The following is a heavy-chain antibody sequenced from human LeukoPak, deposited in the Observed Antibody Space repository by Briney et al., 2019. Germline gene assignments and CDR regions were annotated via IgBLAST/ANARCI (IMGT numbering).Heavy chain of an antibody. CDR2: ISGSGGST. J-gene: IGHJ4*02. D-gene: IGHD3-22*01. Sequence: GGSLRLSCAASGFTFSSYAMSWVRQAPGKGLEWVSAISGSGGSTYYADSVKGRFTISRDNSKNTLYLQMNSLRAEDTAVYYCAKEVNTMIVVVITYFDYWGQGTLVTVSS. CDR3: AKEVNTMIVVVITYFDY. CDR1: GFTFSSYA. V-gene: IGHV3-23*01.